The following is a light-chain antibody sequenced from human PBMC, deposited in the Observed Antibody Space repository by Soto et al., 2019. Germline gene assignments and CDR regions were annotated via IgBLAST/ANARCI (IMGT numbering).Light chain of an antibody. Sequence: DIVLTQSPGTLSLSPGERATLSCRTSQSVSSNYLAWYQQKPGQAPRLLIYGASTRATGIPDSFSGSGSGADFTLTISRLEPEDFAVYYCQQYGTSFWTFGQGNKVEIK. V-gene: IGKV3-20*01. J-gene: IGKJ1*01. CDR2: GAS. CDR1: QSVSSNY. CDR3: QQYGTSFWT.